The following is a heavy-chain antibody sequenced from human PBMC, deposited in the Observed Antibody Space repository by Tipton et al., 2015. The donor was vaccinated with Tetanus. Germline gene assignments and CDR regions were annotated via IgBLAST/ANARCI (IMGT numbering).Heavy chain of an antibody. Sequence: SLRLSCAASGFTFSRYGMHWVRQAPGKGLEWVAVISYDGSNKYYADSVKGRFTISRDNSKNTLYLQMNSLRAEDTAVYYCAKEGDILSGYLFDYWGQGTLVTVSS. CDR2: ISYDGSNK. CDR3: AKEGDILSGYLFDY. J-gene: IGHJ4*02. D-gene: IGHD3-9*01. CDR1: GFTFSRYG. V-gene: IGHV3-30*18.